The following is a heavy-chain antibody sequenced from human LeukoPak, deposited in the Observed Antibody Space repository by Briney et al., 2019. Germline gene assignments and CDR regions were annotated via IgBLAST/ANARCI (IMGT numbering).Heavy chain of an antibody. CDR3: ARVPYSSGWYFDY. Sequence: GASVKVSCKASGGTFSSYAISWVRQAPGQGLEWMGGIITIFGTANYAQKFQGRVTITADKSTSTAYMELSSLRSEDTAVYYCARVPYSSGWYFDYWGQGTLVTVSS. J-gene: IGHJ4*02. D-gene: IGHD6-19*01. V-gene: IGHV1-69*06. CDR1: GGTFSSYA. CDR2: IITIFGTA.